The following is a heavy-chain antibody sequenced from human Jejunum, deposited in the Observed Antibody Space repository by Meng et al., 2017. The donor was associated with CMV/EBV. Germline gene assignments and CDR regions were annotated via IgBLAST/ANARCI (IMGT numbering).Heavy chain of an antibody. CDR3: AKDSSSDFWSSYYSFYYYGMDV. CDR2: ASGGGGSR. Sequence: VMSGVRQAAGKGLEWVAGASGGGGSRFYAPSVKGRFTISRDNSKNTLYLHMTSLGAEDTAVYYCAKDSSSDFWSSYYSFYYYGMDVWGQGTTVTVSS. V-gene: IGHV3-23*01. J-gene: IGHJ6*02. CDR1: V. D-gene: IGHD3-3*01.